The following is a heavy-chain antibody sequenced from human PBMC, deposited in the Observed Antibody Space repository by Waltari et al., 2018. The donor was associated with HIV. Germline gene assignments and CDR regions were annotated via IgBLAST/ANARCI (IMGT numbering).Heavy chain of an antibody. Sequence: EVQLVESGGGLVQPGGSLRLSCAASGFTFRSYGMSWVRQAPGKGLEWVANIKQDGSEKYYVDSVKGRFTISRDNAKNSLYLQMNSLRAEDTAVYYCAREPPLTAFDIWGQGTMVTVSS. CDR3: AREPPLTAFDI. J-gene: IGHJ3*02. V-gene: IGHV3-7*01. CDR2: IKQDGSEK. CDR1: GFTFRSYG.